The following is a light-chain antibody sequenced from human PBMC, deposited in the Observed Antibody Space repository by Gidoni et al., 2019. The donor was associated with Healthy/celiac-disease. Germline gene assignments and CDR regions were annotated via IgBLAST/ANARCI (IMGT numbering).Light chain of an antibody. CDR2: AAS. V-gene: IGKV1-39*01. J-gene: IGKJ1*01. Sequence: DIQMTQSPSSLSASVGDRVTITCRASQSISSYLNWYQHKPGKAPKLLIYAASSLQSGVPSRFSGSGSGTDFTLTISSLQPEDFATYYCQPSYGTPPWTFGQGTKVEIK. CDR1: QSISSY. CDR3: QPSYGTPPWT.